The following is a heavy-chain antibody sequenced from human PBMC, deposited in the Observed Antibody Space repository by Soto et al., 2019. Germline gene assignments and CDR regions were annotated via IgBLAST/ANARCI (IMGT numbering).Heavy chain of an antibody. J-gene: IGHJ5*02. Sequence: SASLSLTCSVSGDYIHVGGYYWTWIRQRPGKGLERMGYIYYTGKTYYNPSLESRLTMSVDRSKNQFSLRLTSVTAADTAVYFCGRDLTSNANCIDPWGQGTLVTVSS. V-gene: IGHV4-30-4*01. CDR2: IYYTGKT. CDR3: GRDLTSNANCIDP. CDR1: GDYIHVGGYY. D-gene: IGHD2-2*01.